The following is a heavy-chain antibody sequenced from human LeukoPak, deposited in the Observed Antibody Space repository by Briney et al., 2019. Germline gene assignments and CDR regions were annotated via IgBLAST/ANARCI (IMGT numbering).Heavy chain of an antibody. CDR1: GFTFSSCA. J-gene: IGHJ4*02. V-gene: IGHV3-23*01. D-gene: IGHD3-22*01. Sequence: GGSLRLSCAASGFTFSSCAMSWVRQAPGKGLEWVSGISGSGDNTYYADSVKGRFTISRDNSKNTLYVQVNSLGTEDTAAYYCAKGSYCDSSGSFYFDYWGQGTLVTVSS. CDR3: AKGSYCDSSGSFYFDY. CDR2: ISGSGDNT.